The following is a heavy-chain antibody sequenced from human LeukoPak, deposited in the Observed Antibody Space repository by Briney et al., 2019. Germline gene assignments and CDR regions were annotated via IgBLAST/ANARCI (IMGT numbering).Heavy chain of an antibody. D-gene: IGHD3-16*01. Sequence: PGGSLRLSCAASGFTFSSYEMNWVRQAPGKGLEWVSYISSSGSTIYYADSVKGRFTISRDNAKNSLYLQMNSLRAEDTAVYYCAREGGYDYVWGSTPGFDYWGQGTLVTVSS. J-gene: IGHJ4*02. CDR3: AREGGYDYVWGSTPGFDY. V-gene: IGHV3-48*03. CDR1: GFTFSSYE. CDR2: ISSSGSTI.